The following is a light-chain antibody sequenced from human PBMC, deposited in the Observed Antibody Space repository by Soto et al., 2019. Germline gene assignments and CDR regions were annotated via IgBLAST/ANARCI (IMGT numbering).Light chain of an antibody. CDR1: QGISNY. CDR2: AAS. Sequence: DIQMTQSPSSLSASVGDRVTITSRASQGISNYLAWYQQKPGKVPKLLIYAASTLQSGVPSRFSGSGSGRDFTLTISSLQPEDVATYYCQKSNSAPWAFGQGTKVEIK. CDR3: QKSNSAPWA. J-gene: IGKJ1*01. V-gene: IGKV1-27*01.